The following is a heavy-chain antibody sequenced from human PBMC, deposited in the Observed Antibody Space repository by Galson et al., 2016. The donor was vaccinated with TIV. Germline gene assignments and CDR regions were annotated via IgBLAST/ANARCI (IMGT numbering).Heavy chain of an antibody. CDR3: ARDGSYGLDV. CDR2: INPNGDDT. V-gene: IGHV1-2*02. J-gene: IGHJ6*02. CDR1: GYPFTAYY. Sequence: SVKVSCKASGYPFTAYYIHWVRQAPGQGPEWMGWINPNGDDTNYAQKFQGRVSMTRDKSICTAYMELTRLKSDDTALYYCARDGSYGLDVWGQGTMVTVSS.